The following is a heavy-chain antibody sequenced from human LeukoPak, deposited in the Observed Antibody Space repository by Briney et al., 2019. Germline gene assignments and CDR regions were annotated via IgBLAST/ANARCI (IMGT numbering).Heavy chain of an antibody. V-gene: IGHV4-59*01. CDR3: ARSLRGYSYDPPFDY. Sequence: SETLSLTCTVSGGSISSYYWSWIRQPPGKGLEWIGYIYYSGSTNYNPSLKSRVTISVDTSKNQFSLKLSSVTAADTAVYYCARSLRGYSYDPPFDYWGQGTLVTVSS. CDR2: IYYSGST. D-gene: IGHD5-18*01. CDR1: GGSISSYY. J-gene: IGHJ4*02.